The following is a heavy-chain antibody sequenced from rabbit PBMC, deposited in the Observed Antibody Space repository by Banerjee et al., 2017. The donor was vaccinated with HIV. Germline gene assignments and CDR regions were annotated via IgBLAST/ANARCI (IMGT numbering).Heavy chain of an antibody. D-gene: IGHD6-1*01. CDR2: IYAGSSGST. CDR1: GFSFSSSYY. V-gene: IGHV1S40*01. CDR3: ARDVDVGAYGYGYFNL. J-gene: IGHJ4*01. Sequence: QSLAESGGDLVKPGASLTLTCTASGFSFSSSYYMCWVRQAPGKGLEWIACIYAGSSGSTYYASWAKGRFTISRSTSLNTVDLKMTSLTAADTATYFCARDVDVGAYGYGYFNLWGQGTLVTVS.